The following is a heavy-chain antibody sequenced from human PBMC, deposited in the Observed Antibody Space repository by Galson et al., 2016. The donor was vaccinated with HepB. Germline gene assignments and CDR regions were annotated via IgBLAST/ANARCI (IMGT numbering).Heavy chain of an antibody. Sequence: SVKVSCKASGGTFSTYSISWVRQAPGQGLEWMGEIIPIFPPALYAQKYRGRVTIIADESTSTAYMELSSLRSEDTAVYYCARGGRYYYERTVTDAFDIWGQGTVVTVSS. CDR2: IIPIFPPA. J-gene: IGHJ3*02. CDR1: GGTFSTYS. D-gene: IGHD3-22*01. V-gene: IGHV1-69*13. CDR3: ARGGRYYYERTVTDAFDI.